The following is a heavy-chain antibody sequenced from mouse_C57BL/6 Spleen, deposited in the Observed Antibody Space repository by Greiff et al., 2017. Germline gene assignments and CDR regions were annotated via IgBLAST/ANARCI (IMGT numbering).Heavy chain of an antibody. D-gene: IGHD2-1*01. CDR2: ISSGSSTI. CDR3: ARNGHGNYHFDY. CDR1: GFTFSDYG. V-gene: IGHV5-17*01. Sequence: EVKLMESGGGLVKPGGSLKLSCAASGFTFSDYGMHWVRQAPEKGLEWVAYISSGSSTIYYADTVKGRFTISRDNAKNTLFLQMTSLRSEDTAMYYCARNGHGNYHFDYWGQGTTLTVSS. J-gene: IGHJ2*01.